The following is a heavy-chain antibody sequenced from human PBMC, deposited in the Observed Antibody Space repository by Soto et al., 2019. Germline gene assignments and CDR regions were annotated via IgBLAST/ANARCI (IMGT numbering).Heavy chain of an antibody. V-gene: IGHV3-30*03. CDR3: ARGTGNNWNYVWFDP. J-gene: IGHJ5*02. Sequence: GGSLRLSCAASGFTFSTYGMHWVRQAPGKGLGWVAGVSYDGNDKSYADSVKGRFPISRDNSKNTLYLQMNSLRVEDTAVYYCARGTGNNWNYVWFDPWGQGTLVTVSS. D-gene: IGHD1-7*01. CDR2: VSYDGNDK. CDR1: GFTFSTYG.